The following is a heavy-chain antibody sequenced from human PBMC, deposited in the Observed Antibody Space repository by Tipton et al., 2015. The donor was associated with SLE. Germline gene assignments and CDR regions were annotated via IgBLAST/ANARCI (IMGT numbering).Heavy chain of an antibody. D-gene: IGHD3-16*01. CDR1: GASISTYY. CDR2: MYYSGSS. V-gene: IGHV4-59*01. CDR3: ARDQGGPFDY. J-gene: IGHJ4*02. Sequence: TLSLTCTVSGASISTYYWSWIRQPPGKGLEWIGYMYYSGSSTYNPSLESRVTISIDTSKNQISLKINSVTAADTAVYYCARDQGGPFDYWGQGTLVTVSS.